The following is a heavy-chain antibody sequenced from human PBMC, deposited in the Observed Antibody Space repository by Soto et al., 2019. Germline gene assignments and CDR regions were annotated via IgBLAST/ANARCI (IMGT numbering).Heavy chain of an antibody. V-gene: IGHV1-18*01. Sequence: QVQLVQSGAEVKEPGASVKVSCKASGYTFSNYGISWVRQAPGQGLECMGWISAYSGNTNFAQKFQGRVTVTTDTSTSTAYMELRSLRSDDTAVYYCARYCGGDCSRGFDYWGQGTLVTVSS. CDR3: ARYCGGDCSRGFDY. CDR2: ISAYSGNT. J-gene: IGHJ4*02. CDR1: GYTFSNYG. D-gene: IGHD2-21*02.